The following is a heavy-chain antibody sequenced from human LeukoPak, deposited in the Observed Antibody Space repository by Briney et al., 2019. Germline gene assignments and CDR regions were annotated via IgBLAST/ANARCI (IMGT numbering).Heavy chain of an antibody. Sequence: GGSLRLSCEASGFSLVYYSMNWVRQAPGKGLEWVSSISRNSGYIFYADAVQGRFTTSRDNAKNSLYLQMNSLRAEDTAVYYCARAQLFHDYWGQGTLVTVSS. J-gene: IGHJ4*02. V-gene: IGHV3-21*01. CDR1: GFSLVYYS. D-gene: IGHD2-21*01. CDR2: ISRNSGYI. CDR3: ARAQLFHDY.